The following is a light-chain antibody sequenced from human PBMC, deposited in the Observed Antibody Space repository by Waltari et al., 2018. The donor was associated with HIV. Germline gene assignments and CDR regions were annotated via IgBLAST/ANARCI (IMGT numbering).Light chain of an antibody. J-gene: IGLJ2*01. CDR2: EVN. CDR1: SSDVGRYDY. V-gene: IGLV2-8*01. Sequence: QSALTQPPSASGSLGQSVTISCTGSSSDVGRYDYVSWYQQHPGKAPKLPIFEVNTRPAGGPERFSGSKSGNTASLPVSGLQAEDEAEYSCSSYAGINPVIFGGGTTLTVL. CDR3: SSYAGINPVI.